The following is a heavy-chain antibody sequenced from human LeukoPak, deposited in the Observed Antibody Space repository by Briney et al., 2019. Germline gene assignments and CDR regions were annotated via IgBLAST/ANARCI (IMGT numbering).Heavy chain of an antibody. V-gene: IGHV1-2*02. CDR2: INPNSGGT. J-gene: IGHJ3*01. D-gene: IGHD2-2*01. CDR3: ARDHGDYAVGHDTFDV. CDR1: GYTFTGYY. Sequence: ASVKVSCKASGYTFTGYYMHWVRQAPGQGLEWMGWINPNSGGTNYAQKFQGRVTMTRDTSISTAYMELSRLRSDDTAVYYCARDHGDYAVGHDTFDVWGQGTKVTVSS.